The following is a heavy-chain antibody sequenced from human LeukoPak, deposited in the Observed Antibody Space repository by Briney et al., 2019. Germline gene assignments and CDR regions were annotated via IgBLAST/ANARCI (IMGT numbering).Heavy chain of an antibody. Sequence: ASVKVSCKASGYTFTTYGISWVRQAPGQGLEWMGWISGYNGQTDYAQNLQSRVTLTTDTSTSTAYMELRGLRSDDTAVYYCARDIAVSNFDYWGQGTLVTVSS. CDR1: GYTFTTYG. CDR3: ARDIAVSNFDY. D-gene: IGHD6-19*01. J-gene: IGHJ4*02. V-gene: IGHV1-18*01. CDR2: ISGYNGQT.